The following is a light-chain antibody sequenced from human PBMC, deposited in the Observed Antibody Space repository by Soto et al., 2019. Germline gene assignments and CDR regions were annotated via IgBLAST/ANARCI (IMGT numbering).Light chain of an antibody. CDR1: QSVGSY. CDR2: DAS. CDR3: QQRSDWPST. Sequence: EIVLTQSPVTLSLSPGERATLSCRASQSVGSYFAWYQQKPGQAPRLLIYDASKRATGIPARFSGSGSGTDFTLTISSLEPADFAVYYCQQRSDWPSTFGGGTKVEIK. V-gene: IGKV3-11*01. J-gene: IGKJ4*01.